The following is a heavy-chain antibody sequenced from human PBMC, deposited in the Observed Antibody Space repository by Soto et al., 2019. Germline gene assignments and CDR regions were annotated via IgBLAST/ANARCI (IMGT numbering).Heavy chain of an antibody. Sequence: ASVKVSCKASGGTFSSYAISWVRQAPGQGLEWMGGIIPIFGTANYAQKFQGRVTITADESTSTAYMELSSLRSEDTAVYYCARERQQLVRGYYYYGMDVWGQGTTVTVSS. D-gene: IGHD6-13*01. CDR1: GGTFSSYA. J-gene: IGHJ6*02. CDR3: ARERQQLVRGYYYYGMDV. CDR2: IIPIFGTA. V-gene: IGHV1-69*13.